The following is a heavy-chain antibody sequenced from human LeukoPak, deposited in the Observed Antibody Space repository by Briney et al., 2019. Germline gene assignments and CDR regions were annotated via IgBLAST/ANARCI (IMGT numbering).Heavy chain of an antibody. Sequence: GASVKVSCKASGYTFASYYMHWVRQAPGQGLEWMGIINPSGGSTSYAQKFQGRVTMTRDMSTSTVYMELSSLRSEDTAVYYCARNPEHTVVVTAIPYYYYYMDVWGKGTTVTVSS. J-gene: IGHJ6*03. D-gene: IGHD2-21*02. V-gene: IGHV1-46*01. CDR3: ARNPEHTVVVTAIPYYYYYMDV. CDR2: INPSGGST. CDR1: GYTFASYY.